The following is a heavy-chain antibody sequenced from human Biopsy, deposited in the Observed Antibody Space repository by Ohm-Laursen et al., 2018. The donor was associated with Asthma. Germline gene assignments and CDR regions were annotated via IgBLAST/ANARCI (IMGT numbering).Heavy chain of an antibody. D-gene: IGHD3-22*01. J-gene: IGHJ4*02. CDR3: ARGDSSNWSHYYFDY. V-gene: IGHV3-23*01. CDR2: ITGSGGFT. CDR1: GFTFSNYA. Sequence: GSLRLSCSASGFTFSNYAMSWVRQAPGKGLEWVSSITGSGGFTYYADSVKGRFTISRDYSKNTLYLQMRSLRAEDTAVYYCARGDSSNWSHYYFDYWGQGTLVTVSS.